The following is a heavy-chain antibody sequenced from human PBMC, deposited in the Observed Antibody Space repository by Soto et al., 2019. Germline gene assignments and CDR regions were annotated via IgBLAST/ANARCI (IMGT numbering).Heavy chain of an antibody. D-gene: IGHD3-9*01. CDR1: GFTFSSYG. V-gene: IGHV3-30*18. J-gene: IGHJ4*02. Sequence: GGSLRLSCAASGFTFSSYGMQWVRQAPGKGLEWVAVISYDGSNKYYADSVKGRFTISRDNSKNTLYLQMNSLRAEDTAVYYCAKVLNRGSDILTGYYPDYWGQGTLVTVSS. CDR3: AKVLNRGSDILTGYYPDY. CDR2: ISYDGSNK.